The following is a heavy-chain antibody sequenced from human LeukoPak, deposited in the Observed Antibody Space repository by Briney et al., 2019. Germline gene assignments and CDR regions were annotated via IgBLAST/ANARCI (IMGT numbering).Heavy chain of an antibody. V-gene: IGHV1-2*02. J-gene: IGHJ4*02. Sequence: ASVKVSCKASGYTFTGYYMHWVRQAPGQGLEWMGWINPNSGGTNYAQKFQGRVTMTRDTSISTAYMELSRLRSDDTAAYYCARDADDYGDYVFLAWYFDYWGQGTLVTVSS. CDR3: ARDADDYGDYVFLAWYFDY. CDR2: INPNSGGT. D-gene: IGHD4-17*01. CDR1: GYTFTGYY.